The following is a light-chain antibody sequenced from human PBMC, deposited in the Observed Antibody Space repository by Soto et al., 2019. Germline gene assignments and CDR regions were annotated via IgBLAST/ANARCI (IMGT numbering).Light chain of an antibody. V-gene: IGKV1-27*01. Sequence: DIQMTQSPSTLSASVGDRVTITCRASQNIDKWLAWYQQKPGKVPKLLIYSASTLPSGVPSRFSGSGSGTDFTLTISSLQPEDVASYYCQKYNSAPLTFGQGTRLEI. J-gene: IGKJ5*01. CDR2: SAS. CDR1: QNIDKW. CDR3: QKYNSAPLT.